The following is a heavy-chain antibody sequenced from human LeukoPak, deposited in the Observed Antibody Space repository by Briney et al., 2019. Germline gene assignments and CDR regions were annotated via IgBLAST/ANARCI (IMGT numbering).Heavy chain of an antibody. J-gene: IGHJ4*02. CDR2: INKDGSDE. Sequence: GGSLRLSCAVYGFTFSNSWMSWVRQAPGKGLEWVAGINKDGSDEYYEDFVKGRFTISRDNAKNSLYLQMNSLRVDDTAVYYCVRDRGYTSYDYWGQGTLVTVSS. CDR3: VRDRGYTSYDY. V-gene: IGHV3-7*01. CDR1: GFTFSNSW. D-gene: IGHD5-18*01.